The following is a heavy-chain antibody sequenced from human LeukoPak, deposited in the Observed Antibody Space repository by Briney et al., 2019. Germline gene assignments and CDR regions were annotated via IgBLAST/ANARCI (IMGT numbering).Heavy chain of an antibody. CDR3: ARAATMLRGVDYYYYGMDV. D-gene: IGHD3-10*01. J-gene: IGHJ6*02. CDR1: GFSFSSYS. CDR2: VSVGSDYI. Sequence: GGSLRLSCAASGFSFSSYSMNWVRQAPGKGLEWVSSVSVGSDYIYYADSVKGRFTISRDNSKNTLYLQMNSLRAEDTAVYYCARAATMLRGVDYYYYGMDVWGQGTTVTVSS. V-gene: IGHV3-21*01.